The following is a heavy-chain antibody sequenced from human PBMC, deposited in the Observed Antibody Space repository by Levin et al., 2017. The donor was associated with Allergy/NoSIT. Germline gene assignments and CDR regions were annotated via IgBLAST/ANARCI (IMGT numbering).Heavy chain of an antibody. CDR3: ARGMTSGWYEYS. V-gene: IGHV3-11*01. CDR1: GFTFSDYY. J-gene: IGHJ4*02. Sequence: SCAASGFTFSDYYMSWIRQAPGKGLEWVSYISSSGSDVYYADSMKGRFTISRDNAKNSLYLQMNSLRAEDTAVYYCARGMTSGWYEYSWGQGTLVTVSS. D-gene: IGHD6-19*01. CDR2: ISSSGSDV.